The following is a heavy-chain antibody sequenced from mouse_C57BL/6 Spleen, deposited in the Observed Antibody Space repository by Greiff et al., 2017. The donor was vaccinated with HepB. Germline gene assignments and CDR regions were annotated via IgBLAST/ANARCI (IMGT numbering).Heavy chain of an antibody. Sequence: QVQLQQPGAELVRPGSSVKLSCKASGYTCTSYWMHWVKQRPIQGLEWIGNIDPSDSETHYNQKFKDKATLTVDKSSSTAYMQLSSLTSEDSAVYYCAREGITTVVATNYWYFDVWGTGTTVTVSS. J-gene: IGHJ1*03. CDR1: GYTCTSYW. V-gene: IGHV1-52*01. CDR3: AREGITTVVATNYWYFDV. CDR2: IDPSDSET. D-gene: IGHD1-1*01.